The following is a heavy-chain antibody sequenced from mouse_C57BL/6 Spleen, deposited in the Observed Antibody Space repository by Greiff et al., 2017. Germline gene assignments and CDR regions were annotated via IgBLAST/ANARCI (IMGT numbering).Heavy chain of an antibody. CDR3: ASLYYGNPYWYFDV. CDR2: ISYAGSN. V-gene: IGHV3-6*01. D-gene: IGHD2-1*01. CDR1: GYSITSGYY. Sequence: ESGPGLVKPSQSLSLTCSVTGYSITSGYYWNWIRQFPGNKLEWMGYISYAGSNNYNPSLKNRISITRDTSKNQFFLKLNSLTTEDTATYYCASLYYGNPYWYFDVWGTGTTVTVSS. J-gene: IGHJ1*03.